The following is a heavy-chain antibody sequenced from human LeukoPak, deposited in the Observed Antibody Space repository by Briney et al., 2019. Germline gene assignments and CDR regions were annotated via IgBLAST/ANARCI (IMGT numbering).Heavy chain of an antibody. J-gene: IGHJ3*02. D-gene: IGHD6-19*01. CDR2: IRYDGSNK. V-gene: IGHV3-30*02. Sequence: GGSLRLSCEASGFTFDNYVMHWVRQAPGKGLEWVAFIRYDGSNKYYADSVKGRFTISRDNSKNTLYLQMNSLRAEDTAVYYCAKDIGYSSGWYAGAFDIWGQGTMVTVSS. CDR3: AKDIGYSSGWYAGAFDI. CDR1: GFTFDNYV.